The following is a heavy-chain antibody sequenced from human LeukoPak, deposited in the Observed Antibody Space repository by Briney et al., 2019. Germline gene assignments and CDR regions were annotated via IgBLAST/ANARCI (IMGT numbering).Heavy chain of an antibody. CDR2: IYYSGST. CDR3: ARDSSGWSRGWFDP. J-gene: IGHJ5*02. V-gene: IGHV4-59*01. Sequence: SETLSLTCTVSGGSISYYYWSWIRQPPGKGLEWIGYIYYSGSTNYNPSLKSRVTISVDTSENQFSLKLTSVTAADTAVYYCARDSSGWSRGWFDPWGQGTLVTVSS. CDR1: GGSISYYY. D-gene: IGHD6-19*01.